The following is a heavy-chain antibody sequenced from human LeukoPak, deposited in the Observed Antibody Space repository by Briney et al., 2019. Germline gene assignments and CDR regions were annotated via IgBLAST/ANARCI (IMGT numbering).Heavy chain of an antibody. CDR1: GLTLRVYY. V-gene: IGHV3-11*01. CDR2: ISSSGSTI. Sequence: SRRLYCAASGLTLRVYYMSWVRQAPGKGVEGVSYISSSGSTIYYADSVKGRFTISRDNAKNSLYLQMNSLRAEDTAVYYCARDSVGYIGYDRYWFDPWGQGTLVTVSS. D-gene: IGHD5-12*01. J-gene: IGHJ5*02. CDR3: ARDSVGYIGYDRYWFDP.